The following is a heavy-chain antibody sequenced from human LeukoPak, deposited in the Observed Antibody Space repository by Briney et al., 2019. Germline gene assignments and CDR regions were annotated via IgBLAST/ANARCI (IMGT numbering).Heavy chain of an antibody. D-gene: IGHD3-22*01. Sequence: PSETLSLACTVSGCSISSSSYYSGWIHQPPGKGLDGIGSIYYCWNTHYNPCLKCRVTISVDTFKIQFSLKLSSVTAADTAVYYCARGYYYYSSGYYLVRGYYMDVWGKGTTVTVSS. CDR2: IYYCWNT. V-gene: IGHV4-39*01. CDR1: GCSISSSSYY. CDR3: ARGYYYYSSGYYLVRGYYMDV. J-gene: IGHJ6*03.